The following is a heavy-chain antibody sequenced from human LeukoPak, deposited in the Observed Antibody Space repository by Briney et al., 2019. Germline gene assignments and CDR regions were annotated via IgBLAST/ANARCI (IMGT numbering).Heavy chain of an antibody. Sequence: PGGSLRLSCAASGFTFSSYAMSWVRQAPGKGLEWVSAISGSGGSTYYADSVKGRFTISRDNSKNTLYLQMNSLRAEDTAVYYCAKDHYYDSSGLYYMDVWGKGTTVTISS. CDR3: AKDHYYDSSGLYYMDV. CDR2: ISGSGGST. CDR1: GFTFSSYA. V-gene: IGHV3-23*01. D-gene: IGHD3-22*01. J-gene: IGHJ6*03.